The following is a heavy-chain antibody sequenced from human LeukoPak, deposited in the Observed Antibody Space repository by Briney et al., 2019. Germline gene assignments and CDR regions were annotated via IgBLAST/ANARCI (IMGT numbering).Heavy chain of an antibody. CDR2: ISAYNGNT. J-gene: IGHJ4*02. CDR1: GYTFTSYG. D-gene: IGHD2/OR15-2a*01. Sequence: ASVKVSCKASGYTFTSYGISWVRQAPGQGLEWMGWISAYNGNTNYAQKPQGRVTMTTDTSTSKAYMELRSLRSDDTAVYYCAREDPFFQAAAIDYWGQGTLVTVSS. V-gene: IGHV1-18*01. CDR3: AREDPFFQAAAIDY.